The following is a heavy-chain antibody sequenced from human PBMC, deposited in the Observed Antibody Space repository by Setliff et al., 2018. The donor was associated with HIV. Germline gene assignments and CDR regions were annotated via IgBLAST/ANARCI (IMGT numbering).Heavy chain of an antibody. CDR2: ISSNSSYI. D-gene: IGHD3-3*01. CDR3: AREPKIWSGYYSHFYYMDV. V-gene: IGHV3-21*01. Sequence: LSLSCAASGFTFSNYAMTWVRQAPGKGLEWVSTISSNSSYIYYADSVKGRFTISRDNAKNSLYLQMISVRDEDPAVYYCAREPKIWSGYYSHFYYMDVWGKGTTVTVSS. CDR1: GFTFSNYA. J-gene: IGHJ6*03.